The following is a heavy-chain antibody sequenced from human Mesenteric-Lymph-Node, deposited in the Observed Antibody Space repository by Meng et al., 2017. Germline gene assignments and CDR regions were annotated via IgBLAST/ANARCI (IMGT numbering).Heavy chain of an antibody. D-gene: IGHD3-22*01. CDR3: ARDTLNYDLTYFDY. CDR1: GGTFSSYT. J-gene: IGHJ4*02. V-gene: IGHV1-69*05. CDR2: IIPIFGTA. Sequence: SVKVSCKASGGTFSSYTISWVRQAPGQGLEWMGGIIPIFGTANYAQKFQGRVTITTDESTSTAYMELSSLRSEDTAVYYCARDTLNYDLTYFDYWGQGTLVTVSS.